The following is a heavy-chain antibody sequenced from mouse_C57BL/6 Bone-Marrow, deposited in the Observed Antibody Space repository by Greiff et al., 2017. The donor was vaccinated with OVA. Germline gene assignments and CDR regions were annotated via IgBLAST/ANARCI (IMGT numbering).Heavy chain of an antibody. CDR1: GYAFTNYL. V-gene: IGHV1-54*01. D-gene: IGHD2-3*01. CDR2: INPGSGGT. J-gene: IGHJ3*01. CDR3: ARAPSDGYYPAWFAY. Sequence: QVQLQQSGAELVRPGTSVKVSCKASGYAFTNYLIEWVKQRPGQGLEWIGVINPGSGGTNYNEKFKGKATLTADKSSSTAYMQLSSLTSEDSAVYFCARAPSDGYYPAWFAYWGQGTLVTVSA.